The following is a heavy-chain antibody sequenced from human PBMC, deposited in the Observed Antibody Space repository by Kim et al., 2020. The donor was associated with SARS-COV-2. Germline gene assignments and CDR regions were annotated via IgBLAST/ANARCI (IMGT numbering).Heavy chain of an antibody. CDR2: INPKSGGT. D-gene: IGHD3-3*01. CDR1: GYTFIGYY. Sequence: ASVKVSCKASGYTFIGYYMQWVRQAPGEGLELIGRINPKSGGTHYAQKFQGRVTMTRDTSISTAYMELSRLRSDDTAVYYCARVVYYDFWSGSNRMDVWGQGTTVTVSS. J-gene: IGHJ6*02. V-gene: IGHV1-2*06. CDR3: ARVVYYDFWSGSNRMDV.